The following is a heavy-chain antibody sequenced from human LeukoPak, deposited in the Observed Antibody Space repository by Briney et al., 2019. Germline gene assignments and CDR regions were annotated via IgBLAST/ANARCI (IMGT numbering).Heavy chain of an antibody. CDR1: GYTFTSYG. CDR2: ISAYNGNT. CDR3: ARGPVREARFQLFVSRDYLPDNWFDP. J-gene: IGHJ5*02. D-gene: IGHD3-3*01. V-gene: IGHV1-18*01. Sequence: GASVKVSCKASGYTFTSYGISWVRQAPGQGLEWMGWISAYNGNTNYAQKLQGRVTMTTDTSTSTAYMGLRSLRSDDTAVYYCARGPVREARFQLFVSRDYLPDNWFDPWGQGTLVTVSS.